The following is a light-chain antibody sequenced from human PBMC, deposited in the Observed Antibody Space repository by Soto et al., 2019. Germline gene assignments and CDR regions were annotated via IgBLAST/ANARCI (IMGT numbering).Light chain of an antibody. CDR3: QEYIQWPPGM. V-gene: IGKV3-15*01. CDR1: QFVSSR. J-gene: IGKJ1*01. CDR2: DTS. Sequence: DIVVTQSPATLSASPGERVTLSCRASQFVSSRLAWYQRRPGQVPRLLIYDTSTRAPGISARFSGSGSGTEFTLTISSRQSEDFAVYYYQEYIQWPPGMFGPGTTVDIK.